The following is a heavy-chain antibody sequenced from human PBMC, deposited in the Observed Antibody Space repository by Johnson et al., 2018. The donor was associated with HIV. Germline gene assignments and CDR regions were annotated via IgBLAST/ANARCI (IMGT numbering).Heavy chain of an antibody. CDR2: ISSDGRT. V-gene: IGHV3-66*01. Sequence: VQLVESGGGLVQPGGSLRLSCAASGFTVGSKYMIWVRLAPGEGLEWVSGISSDGRTHYPDSVKGRFSISRDNSKNTLSLQMNSVRADDTAVYFCASSVNVQGGYDIWGQGTMVTAS. CDR1: GFTVGSKY. D-gene: IGHD3-22*01. J-gene: IGHJ3*02. CDR3: ASSVNVQGGYDI.